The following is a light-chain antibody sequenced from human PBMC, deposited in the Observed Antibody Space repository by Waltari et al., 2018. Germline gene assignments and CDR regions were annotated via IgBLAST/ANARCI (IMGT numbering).Light chain of an antibody. V-gene: IGKV3-11*01. CDR1: QSVTGYGY. CDR2: DAS. Sequence: EIVLTQSPATLSLSPGESATLSCRASQSVTGYGYLALYQQKPGQAPRLLIYDASNRATGIPARFSGSGSGTDFTLSISSLEPEDFAIYYCQLTRSFGQGTRVEIK. CDR3: QLTRS. J-gene: IGKJ1*01.